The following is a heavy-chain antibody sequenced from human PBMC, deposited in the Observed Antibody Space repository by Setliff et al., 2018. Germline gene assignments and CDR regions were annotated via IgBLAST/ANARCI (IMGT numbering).Heavy chain of an antibody. V-gene: IGHV4-59*01. CDR3: ARDRGHDYGGLDI. CDR2: TYYSGST. D-gene: IGHD4-17*01. CDR1: GASISTYY. J-gene: IGHJ3*02. Sequence: SETLSLTCTVSGASISTYYWSWIRQPPGKGLEWIGYTYYSGSTNYNPSLKSRVTISVDTSKNQFALKLSSVTAADTAVYYCARDRGHDYGGLDIWGQGTMVTVSS.